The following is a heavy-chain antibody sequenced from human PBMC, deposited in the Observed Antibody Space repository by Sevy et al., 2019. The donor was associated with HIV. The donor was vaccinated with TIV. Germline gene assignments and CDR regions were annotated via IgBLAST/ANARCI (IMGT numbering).Heavy chain of an antibody. CDR2: INPNSGGT. V-gene: IGHV1-2*02. CDR3: ARLPVFCSSTSCYSESQYYFDY. Sequence: ASVKVSCKASGYTFTGYYMHWVRQAPGQGLEWMGWINPNSGGTNYAQKFQGRVTMTRDTSISTAYMELSRLRSDDTAVYYCARLPVFCSSTSCYSESQYYFDYWGQGTLVTVSS. J-gene: IGHJ4*02. CDR1: GYTFTGYY. D-gene: IGHD2-2*01.